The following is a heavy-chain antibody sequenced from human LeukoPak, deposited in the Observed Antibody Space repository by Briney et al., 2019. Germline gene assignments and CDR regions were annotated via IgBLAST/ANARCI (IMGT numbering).Heavy chain of an antibody. CDR3: AREGYSSSWYDPLGAFDI. Sequence: SETLSLTCAVYGGSFSGYYWSWIRQPPGKGLEWIGEINHSGSTNYNPSLKSRVTISVDTSKNQFSLKLSSVTAADTAVYYCAREGYSSSWYDPLGAFDIWGQGTMVTVSS. CDR1: GGSFSGYY. CDR2: INHSGST. V-gene: IGHV4-34*01. D-gene: IGHD6-13*01. J-gene: IGHJ3*02.